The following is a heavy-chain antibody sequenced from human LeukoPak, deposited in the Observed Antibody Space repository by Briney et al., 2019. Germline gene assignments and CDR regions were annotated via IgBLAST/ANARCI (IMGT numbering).Heavy chain of an antibody. D-gene: IGHD6-6*01. V-gene: IGHV6-1*01. Sequence: SQTLSLTCAISGDSVSSNSAAWNWIRQSPSRGLEWLGRTYYRSKWYNDYAVSVKSRITINPDTSKNQFSLKLSSVTAADTAVYYCAREGTPRGPSLVAARWFDYWGQGTLVTVSS. J-gene: IGHJ4*02. CDR2: TYYRSKWYN. CDR1: GDSVSSNSAA. CDR3: AREGTPRGPSLVAARWFDY.